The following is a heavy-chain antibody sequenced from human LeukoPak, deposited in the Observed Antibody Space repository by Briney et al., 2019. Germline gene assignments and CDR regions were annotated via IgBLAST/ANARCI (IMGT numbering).Heavy chain of an antibody. Sequence: PGGSLRLSCAATGFTFGSYAMHWVRQAPGKGLEWVALISFHGSNQYYADSVRGRFTISRDNSKNPLYLQMNTLRSEDTAVYYCETDYLMMTVIWSPDHWGQGTLVTVSS. J-gene: IGHJ4*02. CDR2: ISFHGSNQ. CDR1: GFTFGSYA. D-gene: IGHD2-21*02. CDR3: ETDYLMMTVIWSPDH. V-gene: IGHV3-30-3*01.